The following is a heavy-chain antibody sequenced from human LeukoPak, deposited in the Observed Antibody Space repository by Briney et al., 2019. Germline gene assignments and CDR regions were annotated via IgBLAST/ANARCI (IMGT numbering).Heavy chain of an antibody. J-gene: IGHJ4*02. Sequence: PSETLSLTCTVSGGSISSSSYYWAWIRQPPGKGLEWIGSIYYSGSTYYNPSLKSRVTISVDTSKNQFSLKLSSVTAADTAVYYCARQGDTYYYGSGSYLIDYWGQGTLVTVSS. V-gene: IGHV4-39*01. CDR2: IYYSGST. D-gene: IGHD3-10*01. CDR3: ARQGDTYYYGSGSYLIDY. CDR1: GGSISSSSYY.